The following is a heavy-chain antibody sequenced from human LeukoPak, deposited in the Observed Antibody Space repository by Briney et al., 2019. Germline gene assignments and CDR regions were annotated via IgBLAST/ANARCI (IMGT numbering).Heavy chain of an antibody. J-gene: IGHJ4*02. CDR2: MYYGGNT. D-gene: IGHD3-22*01. Sequence: SQTLSLTCTVSGGSISIGGYYWSWVRQHPGKGLEWIGYMYYGGNTYYNPSLKSRVTISAGTSKNQFSLKLSSVTAADTAVYYCARGDYYDSSGYYYVRYWGQGTQVTVSS. CDR1: GGSISIGGYY. CDR3: ARGDYYDSSGYYYVRY. V-gene: IGHV4-31*03.